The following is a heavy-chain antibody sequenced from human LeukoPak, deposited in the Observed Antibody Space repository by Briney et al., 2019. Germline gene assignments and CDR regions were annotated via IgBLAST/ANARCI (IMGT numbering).Heavy chain of an antibody. Sequence: GGSLRPSCAASGFTFSSYSMNWVRQAPGKGLEWVSSISSSSSYIYYADSVKGRFTISRDNAKNSLYLQMNSLRAEDTAVYYCARDGPGNYVWGSYRLNFFDYWGQGTLVTVSS. CDR1: GFTFSSYS. CDR2: ISSSSSYI. V-gene: IGHV3-21*01. CDR3: ARDGPGNYVWGSYRLNFFDY. D-gene: IGHD3-16*02. J-gene: IGHJ4*02.